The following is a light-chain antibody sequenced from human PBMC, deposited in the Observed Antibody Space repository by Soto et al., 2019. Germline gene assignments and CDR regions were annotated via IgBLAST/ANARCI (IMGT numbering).Light chain of an antibody. CDR1: QALSNY. CDR3: QQLSRYPLT. Sequence: DIQLTHSPSFLSASIGDRVTITCRASQALSNYLAWYQQKPGKAPDLLIYSASTLQSGVPSRFSGSGSETEFTLTIRDLQPEDFATYYCQQLSRYPLTFGGGTKVDIK. J-gene: IGKJ4*01. CDR2: SAS. V-gene: IGKV1-9*01.